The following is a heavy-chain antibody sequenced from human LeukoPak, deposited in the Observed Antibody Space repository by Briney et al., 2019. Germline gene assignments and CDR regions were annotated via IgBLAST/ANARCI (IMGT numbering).Heavy chain of an antibody. CDR1: GFTFSRYW. V-gene: IGHV3-74*01. Sequence: PGGSLRLSCAASGFTFSRYWMHWVRQAPGKGLMWVSTIDLAGVYTTYADSVKGGFTISRDNAKDTLYLQMISLRAEDTAVYYCASGNSYAFDIWGQRRMVTVSS. CDR2: IDLAGVYT. CDR3: ASGNSYAFDI. J-gene: IGHJ3*02.